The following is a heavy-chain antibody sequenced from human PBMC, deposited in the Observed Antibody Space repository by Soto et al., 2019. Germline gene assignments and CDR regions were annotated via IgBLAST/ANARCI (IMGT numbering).Heavy chain of an antibody. J-gene: IGHJ4*02. CDR3: ARRYCTNGVCPRPFDY. D-gene: IGHD2-8*01. CDR2: IYYSGST. Sequence: QVQLQESGPGLVKPSQTLSLTCTVSGGSISSGDYYWCWIRQPPGKGLEWIGYIYYSGSTYYNPSLKSRVTISVDTSKNQFSLKLSSVTAADTAVYYCARRYCTNGVCPRPFDYWGQGTLVTVSS. V-gene: IGHV4-30-4*01. CDR1: GGSISSGDYY.